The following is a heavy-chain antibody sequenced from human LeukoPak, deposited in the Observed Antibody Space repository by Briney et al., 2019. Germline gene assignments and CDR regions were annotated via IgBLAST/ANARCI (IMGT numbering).Heavy chain of an antibody. CDR1: GYTFTNYG. Sequence: ASVKVSCKASGYTFTNYGISWVRQAPVQGLEWMGWISAYNGDTKYAQKLQGRVTMTTDTSTSTAYMELRSLRSDDTAVYYCARDGYTFGGVKTRFDFWGQGTLVTVSS. CDR2: ISAYNGDT. D-gene: IGHD3-16*01. J-gene: IGHJ4*02. V-gene: IGHV1-18*01. CDR3: ARDGYTFGGVKTRFDF.